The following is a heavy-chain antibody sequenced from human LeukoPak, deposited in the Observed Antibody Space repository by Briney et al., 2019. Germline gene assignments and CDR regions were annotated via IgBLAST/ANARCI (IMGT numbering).Heavy chain of an antibody. CDR3: ARDASIAAAVLSS. V-gene: IGHV4-39*07. J-gene: IGHJ4*02. CDR2: IYYSGST. D-gene: IGHD6-13*01. CDR1: GGSINSYY. Sequence: SETLSLTCTVSGGSINSYYWGWIRQPPGKGLEWIGSIYYSGSTYYNPSLKSRVTISVDTSKNQFSLKLSSVTAADTAVYYCARDASIAAAVLSSWGQGTLVTVSS.